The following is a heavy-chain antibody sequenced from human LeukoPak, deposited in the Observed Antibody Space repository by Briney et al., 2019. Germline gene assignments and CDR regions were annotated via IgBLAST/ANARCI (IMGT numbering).Heavy chain of an antibody. J-gene: IGHJ6*02. Sequence: GGSLRLSCTASGFTFGDYAMSWVRQAPGRGLERVGFIRSKAYGGTTEYAASVKGRFTISRDDSKSIAYLQMNSLKTEDTAVYYCTRGLRYCSGGSCTYGMDVWGQGTTVTVSS. CDR1: GFTFGDYA. CDR2: IRSKAYGGTT. D-gene: IGHD2-15*01. V-gene: IGHV3-49*04. CDR3: TRGLRYCSGGSCTYGMDV.